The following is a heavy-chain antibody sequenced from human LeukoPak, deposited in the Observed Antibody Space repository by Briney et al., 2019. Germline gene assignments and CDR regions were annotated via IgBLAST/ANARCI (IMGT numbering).Heavy chain of an antibody. J-gene: IGHJ4*02. D-gene: IGHD3-9*01. CDR1: GGTFSSYA. V-gene: IGHV1-69*13. CDR3: ARAQKDVYYDILTGYYTAIDY. Sequence: GASVKVSCKASGGTFSSYAISWVRQAPGQGLEWMGGIIPIFGTANYAQKFQGRVTITADESTSTAYMELSSLRSEDTAVYYCARAQKDVYYDILTGYYTAIDYWGQGTLVTVSS. CDR2: IIPIFGTA.